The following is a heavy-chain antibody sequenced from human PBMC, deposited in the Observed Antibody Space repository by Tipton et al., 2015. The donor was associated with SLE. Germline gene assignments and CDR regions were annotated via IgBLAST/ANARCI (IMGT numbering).Heavy chain of an antibody. D-gene: IGHD1-26*01. V-gene: IGHV4-59*12. CDR3: ARPYYSGSYGGFYS. CDR1: ADSFTHYH. Sequence: LRLSCTVSADSFTHYHWSWIRLPPGKGLEWIGCISYTGSTSYIPSLKSRVTISVDTSTNQFSLNLTSVTAADTALYYCARPYYSGSYGGFYSWGQGTLVTVS. J-gene: IGHJ4*02. CDR2: ISYTGST.